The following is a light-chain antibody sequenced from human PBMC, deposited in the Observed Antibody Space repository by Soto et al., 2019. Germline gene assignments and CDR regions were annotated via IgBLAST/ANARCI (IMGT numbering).Light chain of an antibody. CDR3: SSYTPSSTVV. J-gene: IGLJ1*01. CDR1: SSDVGGYNF. Sequence: QSVLTQPASVFGSPGQSITISCTGTSSDVGGYNFVSWYQQLPGKAPKLMIYEVTSRPSGVSNRFSGSKSGNTASLTISGLQPEDEADYYCSSYTPSSTVVFGTGTKVTVL. V-gene: IGLV2-14*03. CDR2: EVT.